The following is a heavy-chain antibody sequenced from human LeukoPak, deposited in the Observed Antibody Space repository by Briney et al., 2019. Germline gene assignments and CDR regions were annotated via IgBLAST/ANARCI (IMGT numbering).Heavy chain of an antibody. V-gene: IGHV2-70*11. CDR2: IDWDDDK. CDR3: ARMSGSGSYPYYFDY. Sequence: SGPALVKPTQTLTLTCTFSGFSLSTSGMCVSWIRQPPGKALEWLARIDWDDDKYYSTSLKTRLTISKDTSKNQVVLTMTNMVPVDTATYYCARMSGSGSYPYYFDYWGQGTLVTVSS. CDR1: GFSLSTSGMC. J-gene: IGHJ4*02. D-gene: IGHD3-10*01.